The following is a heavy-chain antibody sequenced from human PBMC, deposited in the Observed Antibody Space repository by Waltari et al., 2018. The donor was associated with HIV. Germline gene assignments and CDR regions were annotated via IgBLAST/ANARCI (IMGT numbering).Heavy chain of an antibody. V-gene: IGHV3-7*01. D-gene: IGHD1-26*01. Sequence: EVQLMESGGGLVQSGGSLRLSCAASGFTFYNYWMVWVRQTPVKGLEWVAHIKDERSEKYYMGSVQGRFAISRDNAKNSMVLQMNSLTAEDTAVYYCARIGTFPHNYAINFWGQGTTVTVSS. CDR3: ARIGTFPHNYAINF. J-gene: IGHJ6*02. CDR2: IKDERSEK. CDR1: GFTFYNYW.